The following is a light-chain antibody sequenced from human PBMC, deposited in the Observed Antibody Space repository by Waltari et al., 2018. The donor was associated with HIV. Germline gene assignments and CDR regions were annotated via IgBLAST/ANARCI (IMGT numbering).Light chain of an antibody. CDR1: SGGIARTS. V-gene: IGLV6-57*03. CDR2: EDN. J-gene: IGLJ1*01. CDR3: QSYDSTNPCI. Sequence: NFILTQPHSVSESPGKTVTISCARSSGGIARTSEQGNQQRPGRAPTPVIYEDNQRPSGVPDRFSGSIDSSSNSASLTIYDLKTEDEADYYCQSYDSTNPCIFGTGTRVTVL.